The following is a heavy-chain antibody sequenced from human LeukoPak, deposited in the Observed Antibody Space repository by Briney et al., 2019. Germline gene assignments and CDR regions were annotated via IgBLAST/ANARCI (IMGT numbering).Heavy chain of an antibody. J-gene: IGHJ6*02. D-gene: IGHD6-19*01. V-gene: IGHV3-66*01. CDR3: ARASSGWDYYYYGMDV. Sequence: PGGSLRLSCAASGFTVSSNYMSWVRQAPGKGLEWVSVIYSGGSTYYADSVKGRFTISRDNSKNTLYLQMNSLRAEDTAVYYCARASSGWDYYYYGMDVWGQGTTVTVSS. CDR1: GFTVSSNY. CDR2: IYSGGST.